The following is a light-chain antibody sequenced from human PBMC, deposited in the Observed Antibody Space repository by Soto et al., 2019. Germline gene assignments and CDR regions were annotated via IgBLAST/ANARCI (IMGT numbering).Light chain of an antibody. CDR1: QSVLYSSNNKTY. Sequence: DIVMTQSPDSLAVSLGERATINCKSSQSVLYSSNNKTYLAWYQQKPGQPPKLLIYWASTRESGVPDRFSGGGSGTDFTLTISSLQAEDVAVYYGQQYYSTPWTFGQGTKVEIK. V-gene: IGKV4-1*01. CDR3: QQYYSTPWT. J-gene: IGKJ1*01. CDR2: WAS.